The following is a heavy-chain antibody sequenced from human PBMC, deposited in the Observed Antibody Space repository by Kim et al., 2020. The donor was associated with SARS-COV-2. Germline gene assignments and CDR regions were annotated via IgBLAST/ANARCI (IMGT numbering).Heavy chain of an antibody. CDR2: IYYSGST. Sequence: SETLSLTCTVSGGSISSYYWSWIRQPPGKGLEWIGYIYYSGSTNYNPSLKSRVTISVDTSKNQFSLKLSSVTAADTAVYYCARDRPPVAGYYYYGMDVWGQGTTVTVSS. V-gene: IGHV4-59*01. D-gene: IGHD6-19*01. CDR1: GGSISSYY. CDR3: ARDRPPVAGYYYYGMDV. J-gene: IGHJ6*02.